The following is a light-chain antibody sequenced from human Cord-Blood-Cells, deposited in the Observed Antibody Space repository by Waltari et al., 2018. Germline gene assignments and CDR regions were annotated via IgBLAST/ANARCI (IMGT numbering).Light chain of an antibody. Sequence: QSALTQPASVSGSPGQSITISCTGTSSDVGGYNYVSWYQQNPGKAPKLMIYDVSNRPSGVPIRFSGSKSGNTASLTISGLQAEDESDYYCSSYTSSSTYVVFGGGTKLTVL. CDR3: SSYTSSSTYVV. J-gene: IGLJ2*01. CDR1: SSDVGGYNY. CDR2: DVS. V-gene: IGLV2-14*01.